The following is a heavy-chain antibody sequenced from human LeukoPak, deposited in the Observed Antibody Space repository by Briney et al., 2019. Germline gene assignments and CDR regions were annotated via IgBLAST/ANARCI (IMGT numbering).Heavy chain of an antibody. V-gene: IGHV1-18*01. CDR2: ISAYNGNT. J-gene: IGHJ4*02. CDR3: ARFGLYSSGWYEGPYFDY. CDR1: GYTFTSYG. D-gene: IGHD6-19*01. Sequence: ASVKVSCKASGYTFTSYGISWVRQAPGRGLEWMGWISAYNGNTNYAQKLQGRVTMTTDTSTSTAYMELRSLRSDDTAVYYCARFGLYSSGWYEGPYFDYWGQGTLVTVSS.